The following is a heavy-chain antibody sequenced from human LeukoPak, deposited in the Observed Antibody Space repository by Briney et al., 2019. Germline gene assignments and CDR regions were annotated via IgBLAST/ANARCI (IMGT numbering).Heavy chain of an antibody. CDR3: ARDPYSSTWSYGMDV. V-gene: IGHV3-7*05. CDR2: IKQDGSEE. D-gene: IGHD6-6*01. Sequence: AGGSLRLSCAASGFTFSSYWMSWVRQAPGKGLEWVANIKQDGSEEVYVDSVKGRFTISRDNAKNSLFLQMNTLRAEDTAVCYCARDPYSSTWSYGMDVWGQGTTVTVSS. J-gene: IGHJ6*02. CDR1: GFTFSSYW.